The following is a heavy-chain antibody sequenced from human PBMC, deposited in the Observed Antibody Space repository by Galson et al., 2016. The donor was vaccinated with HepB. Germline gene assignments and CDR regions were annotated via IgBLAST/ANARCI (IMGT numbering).Heavy chain of an antibody. Sequence: SLRLSCAASGFTFSSYAMSWVRQAPGKGLEWVSRISGSGTNTYYADSVKGRFTISRDNSRNTLYLQMNSLRAEDTAVYYCAKDLTVTLHWFDPWGQGTLVTVSS. CDR3: AKDLTVTLHWFDP. CDR1: GFTFSSYA. D-gene: IGHD2-15*01. V-gene: IGHV3-23*01. CDR2: ISGSGTNT. J-gene: IGHJ5*02.